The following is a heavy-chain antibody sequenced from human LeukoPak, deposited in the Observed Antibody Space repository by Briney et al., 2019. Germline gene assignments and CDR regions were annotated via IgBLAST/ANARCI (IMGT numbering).Heavy chain of an antibody. D-gene: IGHD1-26*01. CDR2: IGARGDVT. Sequence: GGSLRLSCTVSGFAFSDYAMSWVRQAPGKGPEWVSSIGARGDVTYSADSVKGRFIISRDNSKRTLFLQMNSLRAEDTAVYYCAKVHYTASFPGSFPGRNYFDSWGQGSLVTVSS. J-gene: IGHJ4*02. V-gene: IGHV3-23*01. CDR3: AKVHYTASFPGSFPGRNYFDS. CDR1: GFAFSDYA.